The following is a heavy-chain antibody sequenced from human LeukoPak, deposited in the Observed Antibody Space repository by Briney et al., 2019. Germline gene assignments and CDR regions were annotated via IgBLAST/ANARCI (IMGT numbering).Heavy chain of an antibody. Sequence: PSETLSLTCTVSGGSISSYYRSWIQQPPGKGLEWIGYIYYSGSTNYNPSLKSRVTISVDTSKNQFSLKLSSVTAADTAVYYCAREIGNDFWSGYSPLVAFDIWGQGTMVTVSS. J-gene: IGHJ3*02. CDR1: GGSISSYY. V-gene: IGHV4-59*01. D-gene: IGHD3-3*01. CDR3: AREIGNDFWSGYSPLVAFDI. CDR2: IYYSGST.